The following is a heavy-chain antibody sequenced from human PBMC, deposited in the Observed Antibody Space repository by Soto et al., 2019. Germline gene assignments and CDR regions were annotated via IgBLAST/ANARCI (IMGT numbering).Heavy chain of an antibody. D-gene: IGHD3-9*01. CDR3: AKLTGSGGK. V-gene: IGHV6-1*01. CDR1: GDSLYSNSAT. J-gene: IGHJ4*02. CDR2: TYYRSKWSN. Sequence: QTLSLTCGTSGDSLYSNSATWDWIRQSPSRGLEWLGRTYYRSKWSNYYALSVKSRITITPYTSKNQFSLQLSSVTPEDKAVYYCAKLTGSGGKWGQGTLVTVSS.